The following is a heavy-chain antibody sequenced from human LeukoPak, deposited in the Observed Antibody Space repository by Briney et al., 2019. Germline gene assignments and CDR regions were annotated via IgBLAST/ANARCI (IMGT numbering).Heavy chain of an antibody. J-gene: IGHJ4*02. Sequence: GTLRLSCAASGFTFSSYGMSWVRQPPGKGLEWIGSIYYSGSTYYNPSLKSRVTISVDTSKNQFSLKLSSVTAADTAVYYCARAVLRSYYDYWGQGTLVTVSS. CDR1: GFTFSSYG. D-gene: IGHD1-1*01. CDR3: ARAVLRSYYDY. CDR2: IYYSGST. V-gene: IGHV4-38-2*01.